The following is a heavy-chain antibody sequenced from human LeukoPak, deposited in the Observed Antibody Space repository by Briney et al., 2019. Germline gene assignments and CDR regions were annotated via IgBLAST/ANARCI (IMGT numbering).Heavy chain of an antibody. Sequence: GGSLRLSCSASGFTFSDYDMNWVRQAPGKGLEWVSSISGLSSYTYYGESVNGRFSISRDNAKNSLYLQMNSLGAGDTATYYCGRAFPPLRTSSAGDLWGQGILVTVSS. V-gene: IGHV3-21*01. D-gene: IGHD3-16*01. CDR3: GRAFPPLRTSSAGDL. CDR2: ISGLSSYT. J-gene: IGHJ4*02. CDR1: GFTFSDYD.